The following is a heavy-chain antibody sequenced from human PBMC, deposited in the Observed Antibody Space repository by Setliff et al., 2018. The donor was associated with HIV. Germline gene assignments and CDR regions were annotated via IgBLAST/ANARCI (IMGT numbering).Heavy chain of an antibody. CDR1: GGSISSDNW. D-gene: IGHD2-2*01. CDR3: ARGHCSGTNCYGADYYGMDV. Sequence: TLSLTCAVSGGSISSDNWWTWVRQPPGKGLEWIGEIYHSEYTNYNASLKSRVSMSVDKSKNQFSLKLTSVTAADTAVYYCARGHCSGTNCYGADYYGMDVWGQGTTVTVSS. V-gene: IGHV4-4*02. CDR2: IYHSEYT. J-gene: IGHJ6*02.